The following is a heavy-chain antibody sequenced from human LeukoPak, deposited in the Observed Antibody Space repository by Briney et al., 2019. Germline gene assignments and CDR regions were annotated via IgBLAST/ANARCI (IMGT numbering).Heavy chain of an antibody. V-gene: IGHV1-46*01. CDR2: VNPSGGST. Sequence: ASVKVSCKASGYPFTSYYMHWVRQAPGQGLEWMGIVNPSGGSTSYAQKFQGRVTMTRDTSTSTDYMELSSLRSEDAAVYYCARDPSIWSDYFVYGGQGTRATVS. CDR3: ARDPSIWSDYFVY. CDR1: GYPFTSYY. J-gene: IGHJ4*02. D-gene: IGHD6-13*01.